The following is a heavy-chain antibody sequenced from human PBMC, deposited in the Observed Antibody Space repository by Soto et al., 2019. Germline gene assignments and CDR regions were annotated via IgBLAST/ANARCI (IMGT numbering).Heavy chain of an antibody. CDR3: AKDGTTAGIHYYGMDI. Sequence: GGSLRLSCEVSGFTLTSYGMNWVRQAPDKGLEWVSTIGRGGDTFYADSVRGRFTISRDNSKNTLFLQMNSLRAEDTALYFCAKDGTTAGIHYYGMDIWGQGTTVTVSS. CDR1: GFTLTSYG. J-gene: IGHJ6*02. CDR2: IGRGGDT. D-gene: IGHD1-1*01. V-gene: IGHV3-23*01.